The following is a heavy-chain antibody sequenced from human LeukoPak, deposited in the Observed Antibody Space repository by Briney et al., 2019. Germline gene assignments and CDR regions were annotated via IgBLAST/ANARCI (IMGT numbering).Heavy chain of an antibody. D-gene: IGHD6-13*01. CDR2: ISCSGGST. CDR1: GFTFSSYA. CDR3: AEVPKAGSALSPKCYFAG. V-gene: IGHV3-23*01. J-gene: IGHJ4*02. Sequence: GGSLRLSCAASGFTFSSYAMSWVRQAPGKGLEWVAAISCSGGSTYYADSVKGRFTISRDNSKNTLYLQMNSLRAEDTAVYYSAEVPKAGSALSPKCYFAGWSEGTLVTVS.